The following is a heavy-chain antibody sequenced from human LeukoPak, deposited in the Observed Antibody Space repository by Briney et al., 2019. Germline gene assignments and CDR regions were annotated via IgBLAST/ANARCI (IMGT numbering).Heavy chain of an antibody. CDR2: IIPILGIA. D-gene: IGHD1-26*01. CDR3: ARSRVGATTEDY. CDR1: GGTFSIYA. V-gene: IGHV1-69*04. J-gene: IGHJ4*02. Sequence: ASVKVSCKASGGTFSIYAISWVRQAPGQGLEWMGRIIPILGIANYAQKFQGRVTITADKSTSTAYMELSSLRSEDTAVYYCARSRVGATTEDYWGQGTLVTVSS.